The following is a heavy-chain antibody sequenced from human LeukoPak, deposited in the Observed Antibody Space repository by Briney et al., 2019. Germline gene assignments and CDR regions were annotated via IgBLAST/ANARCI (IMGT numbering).Heavy chain of an antibody. CDR3: AKGSHYSYSSNTFPFDY. CDR2: IRYDGSNK. J-gene: IGHJ4*02. CDR1: GFTFSSYG. Sequence: GGSLRLSCAASGFTFSSYGMHWVRQAPGKGLEWVAFIRYDGSNKYYADSVKGRFTVSRDNSKNTLYLQMSSLRAEDTAVYCCAKGSHYSYSSNTFPFDYWGQGTLVTVSS. V-gene: IGHV3-30*02. D-gene: IGHD6-13*01.